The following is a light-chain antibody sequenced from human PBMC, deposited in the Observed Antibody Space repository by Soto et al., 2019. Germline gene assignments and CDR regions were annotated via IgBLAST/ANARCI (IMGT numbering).Light chain of an antibody. CDR3: QQYNSWPPIT. V-gene: IGKV3D-20*01. Sequence: IVMTQSPATRSLSPGERATLSCGASQSVSSNFLAWYQQKPGLAPRLLIYDASSRATGIPDRFSGSGSGTDFTLSISRLEPEDFAVYYCQQYNSWPPITFGQGTRLEVK. J-gene: IGKJ5*01. CDR1: QSVSSNF. CDR2: DAS.